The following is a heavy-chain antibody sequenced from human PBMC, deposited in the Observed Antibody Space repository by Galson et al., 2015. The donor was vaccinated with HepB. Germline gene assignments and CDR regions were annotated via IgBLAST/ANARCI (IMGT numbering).Heavy chain of an antibody. D-gene: IGHD2-15*01. V-gene: IGHV4-38-2*02. CDR1: GYSISSGYY. J-gene: IGHJ5*02. CDR2: IYHSGST. Sequence: TLSHTCAVSGYSISSGYYWGWIRQPPGKGLEWIGSIYHSGSTYYNPSLKSRVTISVDTSKNQFSLKLSSVTAADTAVYYCAREGTPSNWFDPWGQGTLVTVSS. CDR3: AREGTPSNWFDP.